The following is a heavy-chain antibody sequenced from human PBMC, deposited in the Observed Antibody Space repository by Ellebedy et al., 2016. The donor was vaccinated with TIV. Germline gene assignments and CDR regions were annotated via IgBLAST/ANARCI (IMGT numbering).Heavy chain of an antibody. J-gene: IGHJ4*02. D-gene: IGHD2/OR15-2a*01. V-gene: IGHV5-51*01. CDR3: ARPAVPYFHKYFLAF. Sequence: GESLKISXEGSGYSFTDYWIAWVRQRPGKGLEWVGMIYPGDSVIRSSPSFQGHVSMSVDKSSSTASLQWSSLKASDTAIYYCARPAVPYFHKYFLAFWGQGTQVTVSS. CDR2: IYPGDSVI. CDR1: GYSFTDYW.